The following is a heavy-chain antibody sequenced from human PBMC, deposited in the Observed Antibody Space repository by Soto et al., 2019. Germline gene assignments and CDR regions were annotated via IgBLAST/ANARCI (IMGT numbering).Heavy chain of an antibody. J-gene: IGHJ4*02. CDR2: ISAYNGNT. CDR1: GYTFTSYG. CDR3: ARDRGYYYESSAHY. D-gene: IGHD3-22*01. V-gene: IGHV1-18*01. Sequence: QVQLVQSGAEVKKPGASVKVSCKASGYTFTSYGISWVRQAPGQGLEWMGWISAYNGNTNYAQKLQGRVTMTTDTSTSTACKELRSLRSDDTAVYCCARDRGYYYESSAHYWGQGTLVTVSS.